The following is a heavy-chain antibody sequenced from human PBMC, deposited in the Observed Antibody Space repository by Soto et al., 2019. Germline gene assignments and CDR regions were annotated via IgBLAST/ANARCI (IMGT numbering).Heavy chain of an antibody. CDR1: GFTFSSYG. CDR2: ISYDGSNK. Sequence: GESLRLSCAASGFTFSSYGMHWVRQAPGKGLEWVAVISYDGSNKYYADSVKGRFTISRDNSKNTLYLQMNSLRAEDTAVYYCAKDNLYARDYYGSGSYSNWFDPWGQGTLVTVSS. D-gene: IGHD3-10*01. J-gene: IGHJ5*02. CDR3: AKDNLYARDYYGSGSYSNWFDP. V-gene: IGHV3-30*18.